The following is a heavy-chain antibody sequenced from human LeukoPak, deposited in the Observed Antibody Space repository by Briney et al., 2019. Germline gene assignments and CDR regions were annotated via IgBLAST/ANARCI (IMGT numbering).Heavy chain of an antibody. CDR1: GYTFTSYD. CDR3: ARGGSGGSWDHDAFDI. J-gene: IGHJ3*02. Sequence: GASVKVSCKASGYTFTSYDINWVRQATGQGLEWMGWMNPNSGNTGYAQKFQGRVTMTRNTSISTAYMELSSLRSEDTAVYYCARGGSGGSWDHDAFDIWGQGTMVTVSS. V-gene: IGHV1-8*01. D-gene: IGHD2-15*01. CDR2: MNPNSGNT.